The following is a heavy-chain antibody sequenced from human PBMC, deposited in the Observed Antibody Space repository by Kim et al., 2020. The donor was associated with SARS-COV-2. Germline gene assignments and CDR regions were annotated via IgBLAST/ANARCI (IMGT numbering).Heavy chain of an antibody. J-gene: IGHJ6*02. CDR2: ISSSSSYI. Sequence: GGSLRLSCAASGFTFSSYSMNWVRQAPGKGLEWVSSISSSSSYIYYADSVKGRFTISRDNAKNSLYLQMNSLRAEDTAVYYCAREPSPRGGMDVWGQGTTVTVSS. D-gene: IGHD3-10*01. CDR1: GFTFSSYS. CDR3: AREPSPRGGMDV. V-gene: IGHV3-21*01.